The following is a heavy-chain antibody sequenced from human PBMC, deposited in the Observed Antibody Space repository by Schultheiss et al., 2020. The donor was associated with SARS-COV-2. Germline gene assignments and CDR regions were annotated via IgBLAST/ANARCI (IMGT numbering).Heavy chain of an antibody. V-gene: IGHV4-4*02. CDR2: IYHNGIT. D-gene: IGHD4-17*01. J-gene: IGHJ5*02. Sequence: SETLSLTCAVSGGSISSYNWWSWVRQTPGKGLEWIGEIYHNGITNYNPSLKSRVTISVDKSKNQFSLKLSSVTAADTAVYYCARDAYGEGFFDPWGQGTLVTVSS. CDR1: GGSISSYNW. CDR3: ARDAYGEGFFDP.